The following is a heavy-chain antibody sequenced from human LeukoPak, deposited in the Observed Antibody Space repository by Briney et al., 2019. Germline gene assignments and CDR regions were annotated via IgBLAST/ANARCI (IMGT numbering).Heavy chain of an antibody. V-gene: IGHV1-3*01. D-gene: IGHD6-6*01. Sequence: ASVKVSCKASGYTFTSYAMHWVRQAPGQRLEWMGWINAGNGNTKYSQKFQGRVTITRDTSASTAYMELSSLSSEDTAVYYCARSSPLGKSFDYWGQGTLVTVSS. J-gene: IGHJ4*02. CDR2: INAGNGNT. CDR3: ARSSPLGKSFDY. CDR1: GYTFTSYA.